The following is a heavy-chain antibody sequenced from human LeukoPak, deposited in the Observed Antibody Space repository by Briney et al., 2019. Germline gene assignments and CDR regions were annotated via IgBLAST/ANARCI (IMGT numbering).Heavy chain of an antibody. CDR1: GFTFSSYW. D-gene: IGHD2-2*01. CDR3: ARDNILPAAYYIDV. V-gene: IGHV3-7*01. Sequence: GGSLRLSCAASGFTFSSYWMTWVRQAPGKGLEWVANINGDGSELYYVDSVKGRFTISRDDAKNSLFLQMNSLGAEDTALYYCARDNILPAAYYIDVWGKGATVTVSS. J-gene: IGHJ6*03. CDR2: INGDGSEL.